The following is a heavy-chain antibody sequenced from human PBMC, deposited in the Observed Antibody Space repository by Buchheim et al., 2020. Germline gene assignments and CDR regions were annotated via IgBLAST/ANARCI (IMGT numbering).Heavy chain of an antibody. V-gene: IGHV3-30*04. J-gene: IGHJ6*02. D-gene: IGHD1-1*01. CDR1: GSIFSKYA. CDR2: ISYDGNDK. CDR3: ASSFWGFQKLEPAKYYFGMDL. Sequence: QPQLVESGGGVVQPGRSLRLTCTGSGSIFSKYAKHWVRQAPGKGLEWVAVISYDGNDKYYADSVRGRFSISRDNSKNTLYLQMNSLRAEDTAVYYCASSFWGFQKLEPAKYYFGMDLWGQGTT.